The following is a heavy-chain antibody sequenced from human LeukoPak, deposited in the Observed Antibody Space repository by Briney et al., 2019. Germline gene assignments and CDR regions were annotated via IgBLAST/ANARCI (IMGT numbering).Heavy chain of an antibody. V-gene: IGHV4-34*01. CDR3: ARGSLSTVVTPNWFDP. CDR2: INHIGST. J-gene: IGHJ5*02. CDR1: GGSLSGYY. Sequence: SETLSLTCAVYGGSLSGYYWSWIRHPPGKWLEWVGEINHIGSTNYNPSLKSRVTISVDTSKNQSSLKLSSVTAADTAVYYCARGSLSTVVTPNWFDPWGQGTLVTVSS. D-gene: IGHD4-23*01.